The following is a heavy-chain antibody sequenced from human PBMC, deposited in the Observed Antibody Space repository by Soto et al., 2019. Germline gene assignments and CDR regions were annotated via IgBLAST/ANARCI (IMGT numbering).Heavy chain of an antibody. CDR2: MSNDVISK. J-gene: IGHJ3*02. CDR1: GFIFSSYG. V-gene: IGHV3-30*18. CDR3: TQGYDISAHPGYGGAFDI. Sequence: QVQLVESGGGVVQPGRSLRLSCAASGFIFSSYGMHWVRQAPGKGLEWVAVMSNDVISKHYADSVKGRFTISRDNSNNTRYLQMNSLRAEDTAVYFCTQGYDISAHPGYGGAFDIWGQGTMVTVSS. D-gene: IGHD3-22*01.